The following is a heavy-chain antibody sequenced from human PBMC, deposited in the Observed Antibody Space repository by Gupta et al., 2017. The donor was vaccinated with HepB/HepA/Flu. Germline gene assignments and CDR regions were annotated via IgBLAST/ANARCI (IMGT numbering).Heavy chain of an antibody. V-gene: IGHV4-4*02. Sequence: VQLQESGPRLLRPSGTLSLTCVVSDGSITSHWWSWVRQPPGKGLEWIGEIFRGGSTRYNLSIERRVTIFMDTSRNQVSLNLNSVTAGDTAVYYCAGHLRGKNAFDYWGWGARGT. CDR2: IFRGGST. J-gene: IGHJ4*02. CDR3: AGHLRGKNAFDY. D-gene: IGHD4-17*01. CDR1: DGSITSHW.